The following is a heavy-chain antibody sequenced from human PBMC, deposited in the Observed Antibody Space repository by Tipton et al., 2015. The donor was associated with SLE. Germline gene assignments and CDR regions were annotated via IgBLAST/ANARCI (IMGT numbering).Heavy chain of an antibody. CDR2: IYYSGST. Sequence: TLSLTCTVSGGSISSSSYYWGWIRQPPGKGLEWIGYIYYSGSTSYNPSLQSRVTISEDTSKNQFSLTLSSVTAADTAMYYCARDQVGVGDFDYWGQGTLVTVSS. CDR1: GGSISSSSYY. CDR3: ARDQVGVGDFDY. J-gene: IGHJ4*02. V-gene: IGHV4-39*07. D-gene: IGHD3-16*01.